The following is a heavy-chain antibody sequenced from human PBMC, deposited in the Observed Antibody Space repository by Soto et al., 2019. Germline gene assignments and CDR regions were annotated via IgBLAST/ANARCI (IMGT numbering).Heavy chain of an antibody. CDR3: ARGFLGGYDILTGYHTYGYYYYGMDV. J-gene: IGHJ6*02. V-gene: IGHV4-4*02. Sequence: KPSETLSLTCAVSGGSISSSNWWSWVRQPPGKGLEWIGEIYHSGSTNYNPSLKSRVTISVDKSKNQFSLKLSSVTAADTAVYYCARGFLGGYDILTGYHTYGYYYYGMDVWGQGTTVTVSS. CDR2: IYHSGST. CDR1: GGSISSSNW. D-gene: IGHD3-9*01.